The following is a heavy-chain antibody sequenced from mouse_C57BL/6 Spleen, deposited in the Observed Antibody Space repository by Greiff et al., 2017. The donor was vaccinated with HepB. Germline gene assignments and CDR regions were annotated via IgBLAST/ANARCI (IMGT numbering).Heavy chain of an antibody. CDR3: ARDYGSSYSDY. J-gene: IGHJ2*01. D-gene: IGHD1-1*01. V-gene: IGHV1-82*01. Sequence: VQLQQSGPELVKPGASVKISCKASGYAFSSSWMNWVKQRPGKGLEWIGRIYPGDGDTNYNGKFKGKATLTADKSSSTAYMQLSSLTSDDSAVYCCARDYGSSYSDYWGQGTTLTVSS. CDR2: IYPGDGDT. CDR1: GYAFSSSW.